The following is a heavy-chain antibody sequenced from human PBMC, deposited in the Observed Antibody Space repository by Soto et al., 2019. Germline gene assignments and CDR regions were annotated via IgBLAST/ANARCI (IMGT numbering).Heavy chain of an antibody. J-gene: IGHJ4*02. V-gene: IGHV3-23*01. Sequence: EVQLLASGGGSVQPGGSLRLSCTASGFTFSNYAISWVRQAPGKGLEWVSGITGSGVTIYYADSVKGRFTISRDNSKNTLYLQMNSLRAEDTAIYFCAKDYFDSGSFYWIFDFGGQGTLVTVSS. CDR2: ITGSGVTI. CDR1: GFTFSNYA. CDR3: AKDYFDSGSFYWIFDF. D-gene: IGHD3-10*01.